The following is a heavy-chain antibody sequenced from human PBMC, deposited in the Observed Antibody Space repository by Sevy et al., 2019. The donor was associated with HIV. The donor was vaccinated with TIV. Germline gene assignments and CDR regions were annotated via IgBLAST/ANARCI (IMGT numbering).Heavy chain of an antibody. D-gene: IGHD5-18*01. J-gene: IGHJ4*02. CDR1: GFTFSSYE. CDR2: ISNSGTSM. V-gene: IGHV3-48*03. Sequence: GGSLRLSCVASGFTFSSYEMNWVRQAPGKGLEWVSYISNSGTSMYYSDSVKGRFTISRDNARNSLYLQMNSLRAEDTAVYYCVREGVGGYSYSLDCWGQGTLVTVSS. CDR3: VREGVGGYSYSLDC.